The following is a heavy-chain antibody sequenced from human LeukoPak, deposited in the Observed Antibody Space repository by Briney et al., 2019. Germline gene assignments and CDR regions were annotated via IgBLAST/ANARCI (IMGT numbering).Heavy chain of an antibody. CDR1: GFTFDDYG. V-gene: IGHV3-20*04. J-gene: IGHJ2*01. D-gene: IGHD3-3*01. CDR2: INWNGGST. Sequence: GGSLRLSCAASGFTFDDYGMSWVRQAPGKGLEWVSGINWNGGSTGYADSVKGRFTISRDNAKNSLYLQMNSLRAEDTALYYCARVLGVVRDWYFDLWGRGTLVTASS. CDR3: ARVLGVVRDWYFDL.